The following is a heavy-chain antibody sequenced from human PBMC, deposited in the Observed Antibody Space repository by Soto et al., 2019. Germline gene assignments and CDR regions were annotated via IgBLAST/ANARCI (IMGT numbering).Heavy chain of an antibody. D-gene: IGHD6-6*01. J-gene: IGHJ5*02. CDR1: GGSISSGGYS. CDR2: IYHSGST. CDR3: VRGGSSSENNWFDP. V-gene: IGHV4-30-2*01. Sequence: TLSLTCGVSGGSISSGGYSWSWIRQPPGKGLEWIGYIYHSGSTYYNPSLKSRVTISVDRSKNQFSLKLSSVTAADTAVYYCVRGGSSSENNWFDPWGQGTLVTVSS.